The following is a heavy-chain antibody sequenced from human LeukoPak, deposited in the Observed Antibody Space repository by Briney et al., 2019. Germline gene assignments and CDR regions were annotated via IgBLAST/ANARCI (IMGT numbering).Heavy chain of an antibody. J-gene: IGHJ6*02. V-gene: IGHV3-74*01. CDR1: GFTFSSYY. CDR3: ARGYNGMDV. CDR2: ISSDGSTT. Sequence: GESLRLSCAASGFTFSSYYMHWVRQAPGKGLVWVSRISSDGSTTSYADSVKGRFTISRDNAKNTLYLQMNSLRAEDTAVYYCARGYNGMDVWGQGTTVTVSS.